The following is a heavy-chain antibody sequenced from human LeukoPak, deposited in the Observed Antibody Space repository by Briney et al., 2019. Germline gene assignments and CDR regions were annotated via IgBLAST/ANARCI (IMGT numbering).Heavy chain of an antibody. CDR2: IYYSGST. Sequence: SETLSLTCTVSGGSISSYYWSWIRQPPGKGLEWIGYIYYSGSTNYNPSLKSRVTISVDTSKNQFSLKLSSVTAADTAVYYCARGRGYSGYDWASHYYFDYWGQGTLVTVSS. J-gene: IGHJ4*02. CDR3: ARGRGYSGYDWASHYYFDY. CDR1: GGSISSYY. V-gene: IGHV4-59*12. D-gene: IGHD5-12*01.